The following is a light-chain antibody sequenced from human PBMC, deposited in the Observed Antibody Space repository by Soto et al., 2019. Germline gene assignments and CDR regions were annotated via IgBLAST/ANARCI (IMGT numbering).Light chain of an antibody. CDR3: SSYTSTGTYV. V-gene: IGLV2-14*01. CDR2: EVT. CDR1: SIDVGGYNF. Sequence: LNQPAYVTGSLGQASTMSCTGTSIDVGGYNFVSWYQQHPDKAPKLLIYEVTNRPSGVSNRFSGSKSGNTASLTISGLQAEDEADYYCSSYTSTGTYVFGTVTKV. J-gene: IGLJ1*01.